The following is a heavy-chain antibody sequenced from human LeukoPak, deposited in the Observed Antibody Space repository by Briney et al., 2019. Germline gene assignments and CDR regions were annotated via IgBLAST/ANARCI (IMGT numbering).Heavy chain of an antibody. V-gene: IGHV3-66*01. CDR2: IYSGGIT. CDR3: ARSDYGVPFDY. J-gene: IGHJ4*02. Sequence: PGGSLRLSCAASGFTVSSNYMSWVRQAPGKGLEWASVIYSGGITYYADSVKGRFTISRDNSKNTLYLQMNSLRAEDTAVYYCARSDYGVPFDYWGQGTLVTVSS. D-gene: IGHD4-17*01. CDR1: GFTVSSNY.